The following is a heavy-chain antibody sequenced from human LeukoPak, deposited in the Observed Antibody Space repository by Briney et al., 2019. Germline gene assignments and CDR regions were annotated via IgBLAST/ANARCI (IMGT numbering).Heavy chain of an antibody. J-gene: IGHJ4*02. CDR1: GYTFTSYG. CDR2: ISAYNGNT. V-gene: IGHV1-18*01. D-gene: IGHD4-17*01. Sequence: ASVKVSCKASGYTFTSYGISWVRQAPGQGLEWMGWISAYNGNTNYVQKLQGRVTMTKDTSTSPAYMELRSLRSDDTAVYYCARDIIKTTVTTPVFDYGGQGTLVTVSS. CDR3: ARDIIKTTVTTPVFDY.